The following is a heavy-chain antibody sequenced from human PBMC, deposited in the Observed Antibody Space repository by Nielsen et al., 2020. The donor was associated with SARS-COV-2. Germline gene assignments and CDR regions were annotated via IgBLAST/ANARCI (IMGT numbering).Heavy chain of an antibody. V-gene: IGHV1-2*06. CDR3: ARARYDSSGYYWRYYFDY. CDR1: GYTFTSYA. D-gene: IGHD3-22*01. Sequence: ASVKVSCKASGYTFTSYAMNWVRQAPGQGLEWMGRINPNSGGTNYAQKFQGRVTMTRDTSISTAYMELSRLRSDDTAVYYCARARYDSSGYYWRYYFDYWGQGTLVTVSS. J-gene: IGHJ4*02. CDR2: INPNSGGT.